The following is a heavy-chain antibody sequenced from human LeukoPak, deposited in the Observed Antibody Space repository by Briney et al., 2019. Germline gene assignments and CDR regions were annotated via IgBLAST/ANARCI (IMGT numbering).Heavy chain of an antibody. CDR1: GFTFSTYW. Sequence: GGSLRLSCAASGFTFSTYWMQWVRQAPGKGLVWVSRINNDGSSTSYADSVKGRFTISRDNAKNTLFLQMNSLGAEDTGVYFCARHLTYGGWNSWGQGTLVTVSS. J-gene: IGHJ4*02. CDR3: ARHLTYGGWNS. CDR2: INNDGSST. V-gene: IGHV3-74*01. D-gene: IGHD4-23*01.